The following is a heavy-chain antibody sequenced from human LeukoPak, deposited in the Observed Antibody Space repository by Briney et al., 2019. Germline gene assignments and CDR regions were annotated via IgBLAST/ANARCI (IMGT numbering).Heavy chain of an antibody. J-gene: IGHJ4*02. CDR2: TYDTGST. V-gene: IGHV4-59*01. CDR3: ARLPPSHLGYFDY. CDR1: GGSISRNY. Sequence: SETLSLTCSVSGGSISRNYWNWIRQPAGKGPEWIGYTYDTGSTIYTPSLTSRVTISLDTSRNQVSLKLISVTAADTAVYYCARLPPSHLGYFDYWGQGIPVTVSS. D-gene: IGHD3-3*02.